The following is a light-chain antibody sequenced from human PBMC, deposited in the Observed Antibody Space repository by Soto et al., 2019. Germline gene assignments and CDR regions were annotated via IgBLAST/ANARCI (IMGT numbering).Light chain of an antibody. J-gene: IGKJ5*01. CDR3: QQLNSNPHS. CDR2: TAS. Sequence: IQLTQYPSSLSASVVDRVTITCRASRGISIYLAWYQQNPGKAPKLLIYTASTLQSGVPSRFSGSGFGTDFTLTISSLQPEDSATYYCQQLNSNPHSFGQGTRLEIK. V-gene: IGKV1-9*01. CDR1: RGISIY.